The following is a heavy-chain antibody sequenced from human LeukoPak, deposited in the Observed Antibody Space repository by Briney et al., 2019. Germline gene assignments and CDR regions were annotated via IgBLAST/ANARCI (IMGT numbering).Heavy chain of an antibody. Sequence: PGGSLRLSCAASGFTFSRYGMHWVRQAPGKGLEWVAFIRYDGSNRYYADSVKGRFTISRDNSKNTLYLQMNSLRAEDTAVYYCAKPRNRGNWNDVSPYQLSYNWSDPWGQGTLVTVSS. CDR1: GFTFSRYG. V-gene: IGHV3-30*02. CDR3: AKPRNRGNWNDVSPYQLSYNWSDP. CDR2: IRYDGSNR. J-gene: IGHJ5*02. D-gene: IGHD1-1*01.